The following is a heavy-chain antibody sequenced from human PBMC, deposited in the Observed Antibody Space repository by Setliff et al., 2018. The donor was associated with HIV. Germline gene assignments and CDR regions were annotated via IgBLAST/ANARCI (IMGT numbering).Heavy chain of an antibody. J-gene: IGHJ6*02. CDR3: AKDFPPPNGMDV. Sequence: LRLSCEASGFTFSSYAMHWVRQAPGKGLEWVAFLRFDGSNQYYVDSVKGRFTISRENSKNTLYLQMNSLRPEDTAVYYCAKDFPPPNGMDVWGQGTTVTVSS. V-gene: IGHV3-30*02. CDR2: LRFDGSNQ. CDR1: GFTFSSYA.